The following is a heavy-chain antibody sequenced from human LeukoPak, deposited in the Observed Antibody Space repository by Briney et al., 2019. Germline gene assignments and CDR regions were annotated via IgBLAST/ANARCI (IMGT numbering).Heavy chain of an antibody. CDR1: GFTFSSYS. J-gene: IGHJ3*02. D-gene: IGHD3-3*01. CDR3: ARTYDFGRGPPGDAFDN. Sequence: GGSLRLSCAASGFTFSSYSMNWVRQAPGKGLEWVSYISSSSTIYYADSVKGRFTISRDNAKNSLYLQMNSLRAEDTAVYYCARTYDFGRGPPGDAFDNWGPGTWVIVSS. CDR2: ISSSSTI. V-gene: IGHV3-48*01.